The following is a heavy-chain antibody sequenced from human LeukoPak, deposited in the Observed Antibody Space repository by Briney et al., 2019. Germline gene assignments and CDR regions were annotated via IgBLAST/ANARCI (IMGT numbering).Heavy chain of an antibody. D-gene: IGHD2-21*01. CDR2: TYYRSKWYN. J-gene: IGHJ6*03. Sequence: PSQTLSLTCAISGDSVSSNSAAWNWIRQSPSRGLEWLGRTYYRSKWYNDYAVSVKSRVTIKPDTSKNQFSLQLNSVTPEDTAVYYCARIRRAYLIHYYYYYMDVWGKGTTVTVSS. V-gene: IGHV6-1*01. CDR3: ARIRRAYLIHYYYYYMDV. CDR1: GDSVSSNSAA.